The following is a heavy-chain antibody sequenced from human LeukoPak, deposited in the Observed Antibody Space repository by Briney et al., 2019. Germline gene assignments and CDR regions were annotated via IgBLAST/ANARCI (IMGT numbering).Heavy chain of an antibody. Sequence: GDSLKISGQSSGYTFAISWIGWVRQLPGKGLEWMGIIYPGDSDTRYRPSFQGQVTISADKSTSTAHLQWNSLKASDTATYYCARLAVSGTGWFDSWGQGTPVTVSS. J-gene: IGHJ5*01. CDR3: ARLAVSGTGWFDS. CDR1: GYTFAISW. CDR2: IYPGDSDT. V-gene: IGHV5-51*01. D-gene: IGHD6-19*01.